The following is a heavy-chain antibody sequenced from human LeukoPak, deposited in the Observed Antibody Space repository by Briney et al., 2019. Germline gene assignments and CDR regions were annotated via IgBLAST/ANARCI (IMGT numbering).Heavy chain of an antibody. CDR3: ARDLGTSPVDY. CDR2: INPNSGGT. CDR1: GYTFTGYY. Sequence: ASVKVSCKASGYTFTGYYMHWVRQAPGQGLEWMGWINPNSGGTNYAQKFQGRVTMTRDTSISTAYMELRSLRSDDTAVYYCARDLGTSPVDYWGQGTLVTVSS. J-gene: IGHJ4*02. D-gene: IGHD2-2*01. V-gene: IGHV1-2*02.